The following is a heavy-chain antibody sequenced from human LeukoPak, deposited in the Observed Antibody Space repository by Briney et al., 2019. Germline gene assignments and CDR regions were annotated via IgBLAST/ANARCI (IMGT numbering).Heavy chain of an antibody. CDR3: TRDKRASNRLGAFDD. J-gene: IGHJ4*02. D-gene: IGHD3-16*01. CDR2: ISSYGGST. Sequence: PGGSLRLSCTASGFTFRAYGIYWVRQAPGKGLEWVSLISSYGGSTDYADSVKGRFTISRDNSKNSLYLQMTSLRTAETAFYYCTRDKRASNRLGAFDDWGPGTMVSV. V-gene: IGHV3-43*02. CDR1: GFTFRAYG.